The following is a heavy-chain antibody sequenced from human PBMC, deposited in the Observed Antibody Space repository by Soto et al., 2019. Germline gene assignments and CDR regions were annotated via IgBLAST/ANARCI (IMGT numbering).Heavy chain of an antibody. CDR1: GGSFSGYY. V-gene: IGHV4-34*01. CDR2: INHSGST. D-gene: IGHD3-10*01. Sequence: PSETLSLTCAVYGGSFSGYYWSWIRQPPGKGLEWIGEINHSGSTNYNPSLKSRVTISVDTSKNQFSLKLSSVTAADTAVYYCARASGGTMVRGVTTNWFDPWGQGTLVTVSS. CDR3: ARASGGTMVRGVTTNWFDP. J-gene: IGHJ5*02.